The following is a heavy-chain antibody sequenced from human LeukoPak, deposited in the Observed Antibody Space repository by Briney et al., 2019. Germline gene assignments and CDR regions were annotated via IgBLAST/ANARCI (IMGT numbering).Heavy chain of an antibody. Sequence: GGSLRLSCAASGFTFSSYEMNWVRQAPGKGLEWVSYITTSGRTLYYADSVKGRFTISRDNAKNSLYLQMNSLRAEDTAVYYCARGEDYGTNSFDYWGQGTLVTVSS. J-gene: IGHJ4*02. CDR1: GFTFSSYE. V-gene: IGHV3-48*03. D-gene: IGHD4-17*01. CDR3: ARGEDYGTNSFDY. CDR2: ITTSGRTL.